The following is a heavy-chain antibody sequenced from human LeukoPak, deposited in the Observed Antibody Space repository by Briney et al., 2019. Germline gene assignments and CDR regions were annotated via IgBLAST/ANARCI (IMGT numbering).Heavy chain of an antibody. J-gene: IGHJ5*02. CDR2: ISGDGGTT. D-gene: IGHD6-13*01. CDR1: GFTFDDYV. V-gene: IGHV3-43*02. Sequence: PGGSLRLSCAASGFTFDDYVMHWVRQTPGKGLEWVSLISGDGGTTYYAGSVKGRFTISRDNSKNSLYLQMHSLRTEDTALYYCATDAAPLAAAGSWWLDPWGQGTLVTVSS. CDR3: ATDAAPLAAAGSWWLDP.